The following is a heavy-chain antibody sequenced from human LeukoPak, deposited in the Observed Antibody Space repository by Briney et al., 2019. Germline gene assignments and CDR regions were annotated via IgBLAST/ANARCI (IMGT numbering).Heavy chain of an antibody. CDR3: AREEARDGSTGYYFDY. D-gene: IGHD5-24*01. CDR2: INPRYGST. CDR1: GYTFSNYH. J-gene: IGHJ4*02. V-gene: IGHV1-46*01. Sequence: ASVKVSCKASGYTFSNYHIHWVRQAPGQGIEWMGIINPRYGSTTYAHNFQGRVTMTRDMSTSTVYMELSSLRSEDTAVYYCAREEARDGSTGYYFDYWGQGTLLTVSS.